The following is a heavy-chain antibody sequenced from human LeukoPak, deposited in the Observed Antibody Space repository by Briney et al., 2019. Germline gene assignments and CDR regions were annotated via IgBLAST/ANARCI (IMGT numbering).Heavy chain of an antibody. D-gene: IGHD3-3*01. J-gene: IGHJ5*02. V-gene: IGHV3-30*04. CDR2: ISYDGSNK. Sequence: GGSLRLSCAASGFTFSSYAMHWVRQAPGKGLEWVAVISYDGSNKYYADSVKGRFTISRDNSKNTLYLQMNSLRAEDTAVYYCAREVRGRITIFGVSWFDPWGQGTLVTVSS. CDR3: AREVRGRITIFGVSWFDP. CDR1: GFTFSSYA.